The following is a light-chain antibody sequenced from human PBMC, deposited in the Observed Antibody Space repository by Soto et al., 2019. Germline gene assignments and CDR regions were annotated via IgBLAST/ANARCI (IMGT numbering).Light chain of an antibody. CDR3: QQFNSWPRGT. CDR1: QNISIN. V-gene: IGKV3-15*01. Sequence: EIVMTQSPATLSVSPGERATLSCRASQNISINLAWYQQKPGQAPRLLIYGASTRATSIPARFSGSGSGTEFTLIINRPQSEDFAIYYCQQFNSWPRGTFGQGTKVEV. J-gene: IGKJ1*01. CDR2: GAS.